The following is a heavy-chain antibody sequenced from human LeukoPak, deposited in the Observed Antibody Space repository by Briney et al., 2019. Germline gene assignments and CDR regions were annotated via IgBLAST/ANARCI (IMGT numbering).Heavy chain of an antibody. CDR1: GFTFSSYS. J-gene: IGHJ3*02. CDR2: ISSSSSYI. V-gene: IGHV3-21*01. CDR3: ARELGCGGDCGSFDI. D-gene: IGHD2-21*02. Sequence: PGGSLRLSCADSGFTFSSYSMNWVRQAPGKGLEWVSSISSSSSYIYYADSVKGRFTISRDNSKNTLYLQMNSLRAEDTAVYYCARELGCGGDCGSFDIWGQGTMVTVSS.